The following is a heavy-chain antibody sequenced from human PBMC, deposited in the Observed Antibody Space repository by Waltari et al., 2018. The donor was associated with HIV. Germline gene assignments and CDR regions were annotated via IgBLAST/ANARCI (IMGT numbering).Heavy chain of an antibody. CDR1: GGTFTSYG. CDR3: ARGAAAGNHFYYGMDV. Sequence: QVQLVQSGAELKKPGSSVKVSCKASGGTFTSYGISWVRQAPGQGLEWMGRIIPILGITNYAQKFQGRVTITADKSTSTAYMELRSLRSEDTAVYYCARGAAAGNHFYYGMDVWGQGTTVTVSS. J-gene: IGHJ6*02. CDR2: IIPILGIT. V-gene: IGHV1-69*04. D-gene: IGHD6-13*01.